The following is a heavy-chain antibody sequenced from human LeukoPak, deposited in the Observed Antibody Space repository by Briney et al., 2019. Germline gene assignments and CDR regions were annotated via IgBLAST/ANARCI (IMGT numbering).Heavy chain of an antibody. CDR3: AREGSFGTGYIVDY. Sequence: PSQTLSLTCTVSGGSISSGGYYWSWIRQHPGKGLEWIGYIYYSGSTCYNPSLKSRVTISVGTSKNQFSLKLSSVTAADTAVYYCAREGSFGTGYIVDYWGQGTLVTVSS. D-gene: IGHD3/OR15-3a*01. CDR2: IYYSGST. CDR1: GGSISSGGYY. J-gene: IGHJ4*02. V-gene: IGHV4-31*03.